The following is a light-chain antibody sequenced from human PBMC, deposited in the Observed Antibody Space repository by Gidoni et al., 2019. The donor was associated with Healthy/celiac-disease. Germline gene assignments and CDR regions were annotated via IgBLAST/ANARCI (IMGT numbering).Light chain of an antibody. Sequence: QSALTQPGSVSGSPGQSITISCTGTSSDVGGYNYVSWYQQHPGKAPKLMIYDVSNRPSGVSNRFSGSKSGNTASLTISGLQAEDEADYYCSSYTSSSTRVFRTGTKVTVL. J-gene: IGLJ1*01. CDR3: SSYTSSSTRV. CDR2: DVS. V-gene: IGLV2-14*01. CDR1: SSDVGGYNY.